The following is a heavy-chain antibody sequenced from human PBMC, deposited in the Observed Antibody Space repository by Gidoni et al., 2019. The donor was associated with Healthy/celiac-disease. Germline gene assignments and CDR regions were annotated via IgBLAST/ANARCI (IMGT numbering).Heavy chain of an antibody. CDR1: GFPFSSYA. D-gene: IGHD1-26*01. J-gene: IGHJ4*02. CDR3: ARDYEEAIVGATDY. Sequence: QVPLVESGVGVVQPGRSLRLSCSASGFPFSSYAMHWVRQAPGKGLEWVAVISYDGSNKYYADSEKGRFTISRDNSKNTLYLQMSSLRAEDTAVYYCARDYEEAIVGATDYWGQGTLVTVSS. CDR2: ISYDGSNK. V-gene: IGHV3-30-3*01.